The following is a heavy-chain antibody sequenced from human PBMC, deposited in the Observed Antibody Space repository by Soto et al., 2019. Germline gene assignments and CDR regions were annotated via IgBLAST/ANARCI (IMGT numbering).Heavy chain of an antibody. CDR3: ASRPATLYYFDY. D-gene: IGHD2-15*01. CDR1: GGSISSSNW. Sequence: QVQLQESGPGLVKPSGTLSLTCAVSGGSISSSNWWSWVRQPPGKGLEWIGEIYHSGSTNYNPSLQGRVTISVDKSKNQFSLKLSSVTAADTAVYYCASRPATLYYFDYWGQGTLVTVSS. CDR2: IYHSGST. J-gene: IGHJ4*02. V-gene: IGHV4-4*02.